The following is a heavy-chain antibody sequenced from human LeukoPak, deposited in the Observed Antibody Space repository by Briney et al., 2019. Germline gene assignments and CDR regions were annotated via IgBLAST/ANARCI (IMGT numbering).Heavy chain of an antibody. Sequence: GASVKVSCKASGYTFTSYGISWVRQAPGQGLEWMGGIIPIFGTANYAQKFQGRVTITADESTSTAYMELSSLRSEDTAVYYCARDGLYSYGYSYWGQGTLVTVSS. CDR1: GYTFTSYG. D-gene: IGHD5-18*01. J-gene: IGHJ4*02. CDR2: IIPIFGTA. CDR3: ARDGLYSYGYSY. V-gene: IGHV1-69*13.